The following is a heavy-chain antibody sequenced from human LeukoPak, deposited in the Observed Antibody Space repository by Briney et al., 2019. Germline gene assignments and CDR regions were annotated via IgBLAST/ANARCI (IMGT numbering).Heavy chain of an antibody. CDR3: ARLSDTSGWTPDY. CDR2: IYYSGST. CDR1: SDSINSSNYY. D-gene: IGHD6-19*01. Sequence: SETLSLTCTISSDSINSSNYYWGWIRQPPGKGLGWIGGIYYSGSTYYNPSLKSRVTISVDRAKSQFSLKLNSVTAADTAVYYCARLSDTSGWTPDYWGQGTLVTVSS. V-gene: IGHV4-39*01. J-gene: IGHJ4*02.